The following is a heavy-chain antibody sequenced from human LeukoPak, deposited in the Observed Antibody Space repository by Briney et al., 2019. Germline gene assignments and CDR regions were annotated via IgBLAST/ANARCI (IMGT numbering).Heavy chain of an antibody. J-gene: IGHJ4*02. V-gene: IGHV1-2*02. CDR3: ARAPSIAVAGTFSDY. Sequence: GASVKVSCKASGYTFTGYYMHWVRQAPGQGLEWMGWINPNSGGTNYAQKLQGRVTMTTDTSTSTAYMELRSLRSDDTAVYYCARAPSIAVAGTFSDYWGQGTLVTVSS. D-gene: IGHD6-19*01. CDR2: INPNSGGT. CDR1: GYTFTGYY.